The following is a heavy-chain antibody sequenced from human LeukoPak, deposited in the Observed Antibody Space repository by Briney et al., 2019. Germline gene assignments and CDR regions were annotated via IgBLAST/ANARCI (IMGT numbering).Heavy chain of an antibody. Sequence: GGSLRLSCAASGFTFSSFEMNWVRQAPGKGLEWVSFISSSGRTIYYADSVRGRFTISRDNAKNSLYLQMNSPRDEDTAVYYCARDYDSTGQIDYWGQGTLVTVSS. J-gene: IGHJ4*02. CDR2: ISSSGRTI. V-gene: IGHV3-48*03. CDR1: GFTFSSFE. CDR3: ARDYDSTGQIDY. D-gene: IGHD3-22*01.